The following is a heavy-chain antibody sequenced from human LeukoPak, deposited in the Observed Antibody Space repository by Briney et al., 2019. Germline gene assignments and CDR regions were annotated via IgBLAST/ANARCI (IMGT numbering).Heavy chain of an antibody. D-gene: IGHD6-19*01. CDR1: GFTFSTYG. CDR3: ARERRQWLAKTAFDY. J-gene: IGHJ4*02. CDR2: ISYDGSNK. V-gene: IGHV3-30*12. Sequence: GGSLRLSCAASGFTFSTYGMHWVRQAPGKGLEWVAVISYDGSNKYYADSVKGRFTISRDNSKNTLYLQLNSLRVEDTAVYYCARERRQWLAKTAFDYWGQGTLVTVSS.